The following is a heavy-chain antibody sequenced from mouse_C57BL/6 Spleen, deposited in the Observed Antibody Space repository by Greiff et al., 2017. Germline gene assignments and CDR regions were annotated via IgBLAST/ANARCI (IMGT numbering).Heavy chain of an antibody. Sequence: EVQVVESGGGLVQPGGSMKLSCVASGFTFSNYWMNWVRQSPEKGLEWVAQIRLKSDNYATHYAESVKGRFTISRDDSKSSVYQQLNNLRAGDTGIYYCTGGSGDYWGQGTTLTVSS. J-gene: IGHJ2*01. CDR1: GFTFSNYW. V-gene: IGHV6-3*01. D-gene: IGHD1-1*01. CDR2: IRLKSDNYAT. CDR3: TGGSGDY.